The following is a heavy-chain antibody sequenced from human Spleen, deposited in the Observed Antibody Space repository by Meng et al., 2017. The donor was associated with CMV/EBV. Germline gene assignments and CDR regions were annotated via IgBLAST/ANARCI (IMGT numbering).Heavy chain of an antibody. CDR2: ISGSGRST. Sequence: GESLKISCTASGFTFSNFWMHWVRQAPGKGLEWVSAISGSGRSTYYADSVKGRFTISRDNSESTLYLQMNSLRGEDTAVYYCAKANVGGSDYFYYYGMDVWGQGTTVTVSS. CDR3: AKANVGGSDYFYYYGMDV. CDR1: GFTFSNFW. V-gene: IGHV3-23*01. J-gene: IGHJ6*02. D-gene: IGHD2-15*01.